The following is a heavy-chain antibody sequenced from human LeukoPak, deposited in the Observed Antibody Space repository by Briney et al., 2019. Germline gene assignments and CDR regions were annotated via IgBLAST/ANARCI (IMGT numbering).Heavy chain of an antibody. CDR3: ARDPYGHYYDSSDGARHFDY. CDR1: GFTVSSNY. V-gene: IGHV3-21*06. J-gene: IGHJ4*02. CDR2: ISSGSTYK. D-gene: IGHD3-22*01. Sequence: PGGSLRLSCAASGFTVSSNYMTWVRQAPGKGLEWVSSISSGSTYKHYADSVRGRFTISRDNAKNSLYLQMNSLRADDTAVYYCARDPYGHYYDSSDGARHFDYWGQGALVTVSS.